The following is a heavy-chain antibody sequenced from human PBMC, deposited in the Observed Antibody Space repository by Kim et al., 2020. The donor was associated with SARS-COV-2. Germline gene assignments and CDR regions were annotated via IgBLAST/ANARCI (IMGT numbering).Heavy chain of an antibody. V-gene: IGHV4-34*01. Sequence: ETLSLTCVVNGGSFSGYYWNWIRQTPGKGLDWIAEIDHSGNTNYNSSLESRATISVDTSKNQFSLNLTSVTAADTAVYYCVSRWEYASSSPYYYYYMDVWGTGTTVIVSS. D-gene: IGHD6-6*01. CDR2: IDHSGNT. J-gene: IGHJ6*03. CDR1: GGSFSGYY. CDR3: VSRWEYASSSPYYYYYMDV.